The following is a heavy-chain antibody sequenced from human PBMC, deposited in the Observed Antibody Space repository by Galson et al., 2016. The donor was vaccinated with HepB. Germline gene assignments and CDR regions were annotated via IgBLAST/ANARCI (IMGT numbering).Heavy chain of an antibody. Sequence: SLRLSCAASGITFSRYAMHWVRQAPGKGLQYVSAISSNGGSTYYADSVKGRFTISRDNSKNTLYLQMSSLRAEDTAVYYCLRSLVVVPAAIYDYWGQGILVTVSS. V-gene: IGHV3-64D*06. D-gene: IGHD2-2*01. CDR1: GITFSRYA. J-gene: IGHJ4*02. CDR2: ISSNGGST. CDR3: LRSLVVVPAAIYDY.